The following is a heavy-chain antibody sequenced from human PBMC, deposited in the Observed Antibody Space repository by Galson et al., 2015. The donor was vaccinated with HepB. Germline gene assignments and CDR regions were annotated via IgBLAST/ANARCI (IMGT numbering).Heavy chain of an antibody. J-gene: IGHJ4*02. Sequence: AVKVSCKASGGIFSSQTISWVRQAPGQGLEWMGGIIPIFGTADYAQNFRGRVTIIADESTTTAYMELSSLRSDDTAVYYCARGPPNIVAVGTNYFDYWGQGTLVTVSS. CDR3: ARGPPNIVAVGTNYFDY. CDR2: IIPIFGTA. V-gene: IGHV1-69*13. CDR1: GGIFSSQT. D-gene: IGHD2-21*01.